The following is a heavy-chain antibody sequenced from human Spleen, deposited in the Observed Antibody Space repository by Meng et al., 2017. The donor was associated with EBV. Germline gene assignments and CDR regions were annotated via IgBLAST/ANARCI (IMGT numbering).Heavy chain of an antibody. D-gene: IGHD3-10*01. Sequence: QIALKESGPSLVKPTQTLTLTCSFSGFSLTTTGVGVGWIRQPPGKALEWLALIFWDDDKRYSPSLKSRLTITKDTSKDQVVLRMTSMDPVDTATYFCIHGSSTSGSYYSYWGQGTLVTVSS. CDR1: GFSLTTTGVG. CDR3: IHGSSTSGSYYSY. CDR2: IFWDDDK. V-gene: IGHV2-5*02. J-gene: IGHJ1*01.